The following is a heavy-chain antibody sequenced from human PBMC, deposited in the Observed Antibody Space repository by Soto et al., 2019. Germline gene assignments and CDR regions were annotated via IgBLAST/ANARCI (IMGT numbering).Heavy chain of an antibody. D-gene: IGHD5-12*01. J-gene: IGHJ5*02. CDR2: ISTYSGDT. V-gene: IGHV1-18*01. CDR1: GYTFFTYD. Sequence: QVHLVQSGVEVKTPGASVKVSCQASGYTFFTYDISWVRQAPGQGLEWMGWISTYSGDTKYAQKFQGRVTMTTDTSTATADLDLRSLRSDDTAASYCSRHHGPTTSENWFDPWGQGTLVTVSS. CDR3: SRHHGPTTSENWFDP.